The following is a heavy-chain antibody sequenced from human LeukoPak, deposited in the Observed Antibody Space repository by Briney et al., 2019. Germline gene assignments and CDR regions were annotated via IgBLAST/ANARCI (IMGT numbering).Heavy chain of an antibody. CDR2: ISYDESDK. J-gene: IGHJ4*02. Sequence: GGSLRLSCAASGFTFSSYWMHWVRQAPGKGLEWVAAISYDESDKYYADSVKGRFSSSRDNSKNTLYLEMNSLRAEDTAVYYCAKDRTIVGATAFDYWGQGTLVTVSS. V-gene: IGHV3-30*18. CDR1: GFTFSSYW. CDR3: AKDRTIVGATAFDY. D-gene: IGHD1-26*01.